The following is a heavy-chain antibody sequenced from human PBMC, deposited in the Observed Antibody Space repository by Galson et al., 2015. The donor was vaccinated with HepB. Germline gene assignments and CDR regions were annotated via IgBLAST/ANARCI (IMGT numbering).Heavy chain of an antibody. CDR2: ISGSGGST. CDR3: AKVLGGVGSSSWLVFDY. D-gene: IGHD6-13*01. Sequence: SLRLSCAASGFTFSSYAMSWVRQAPGKGLEWVSAISGSGGSTYYADSVKGRFTISRDNSKNTLYLQMNSLRAEDTAVYYCAKVLGGVGSSSWLVFDYWGQGTLVTVSS. V-gene: IGHV3-23*01. J-gene: IGHJ4*02. CDR1: GFTFSSYA.